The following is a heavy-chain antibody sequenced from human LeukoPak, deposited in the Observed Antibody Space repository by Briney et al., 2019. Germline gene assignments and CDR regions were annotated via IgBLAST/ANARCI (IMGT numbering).Heavy chain of an antibody. D-gene: IGHD2-2*01. V-gene: IGHV3-33*01. J-gene: IGHJ6*02. CDR3: ARGPIVVVPAAVPYYYYYGMDV. CDR2: IWYDGSNK. Sequence: PGGSLRLSCAASGFTFSSYGMHWVRQAPGKGLEWVAVIWYDGSNKYYADSVKGRFTISRDNSKNTLYLQMNSLRAEDTAVYYCARGPIVVVPAAVPYYYYYGMDVWGQGTTVTVSS. CDR1: GFTFSSYG.